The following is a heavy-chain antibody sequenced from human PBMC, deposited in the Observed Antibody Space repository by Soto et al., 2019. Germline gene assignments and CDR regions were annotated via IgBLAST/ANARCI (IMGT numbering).Heavy chain of an antibody. CDR2: IIPILGIA. V-gene: IGHV1-69*02. CDR3: ARAFYGWYFDL. J-gene: IGHJ2*01. CDR1: GGTFSSYT. D-gene: IGHD4-17*01. Sequence: QVQLVQSGAEVKKPGSSVKVSCKASGGTFSSYTISWVRQAPGQGLEWMGRIIPILGIANYAQKFQGRVTNTVXKSTSTAYMELSSRRSEDTAVYYCARAFYGWYFDLWGRGTLVTVSS.